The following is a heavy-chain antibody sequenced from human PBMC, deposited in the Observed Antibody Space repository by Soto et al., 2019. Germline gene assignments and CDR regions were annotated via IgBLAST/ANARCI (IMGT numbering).Heavy chain of an antibody. D-gene: IGHD4-4*01. CDR2: INPATGNT. V-gene: IGHV1-3*01. Sequence: QVQLVQSGAEVKMPGASVKVSCKAFGYTFTSYAIHWVRQAPGQSLEWMGWINPATGNTKFSQKFQGRVTISRDTSANTAYMEVSSLRSEDTAVYYCTRQYSNLARFDPWGPGTLVTVSS. J-gene: IGHJ5*02. CDR1: GYTFTSYA. CDR3: TRQYSNLARFDP.